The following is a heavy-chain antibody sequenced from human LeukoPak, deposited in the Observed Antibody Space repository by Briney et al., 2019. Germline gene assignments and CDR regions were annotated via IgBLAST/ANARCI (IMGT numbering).Heavy chain of an antibody. V-gene: IGHV3-11*05. J-gene: IGHJ4*02. CDR3: ARARCSSTSCYAGFDY. CDR2: ISSSSSYT. CDR1: GSTFSDYY. Sequence: PGGSLRLSCAASGSTFSDYYMSWIRQAPGKGLEWVSYISSSSSYTNYADSVKGRFTISRDNAKNSLYLQMNSLRAKDTAVYYCARARCSSTSCYAGFDYWGQGTLVTVSS. D-gene: IGHD2-2*01.